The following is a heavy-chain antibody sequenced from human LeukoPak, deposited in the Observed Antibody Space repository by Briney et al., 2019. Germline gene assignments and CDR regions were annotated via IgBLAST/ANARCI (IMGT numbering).Heavy chain of an antibody. CDR3: AKVGGYYLYYFDY. CDR2: ISYDGSNK. J-gene: IGHJ4*02. D-gene: IGHD3-3*01. CDR1: GFTFSSYG. Sequence: PGGSLRLSCAASGFTFSSYGMHWVRQAPGKGLEWVAVISYDGSNKYYADSVKGRFTISRDNSKNTLYLQMNSPRAEDTAVYYCAKVGGYYLYYFDYWGQGTLVTVSS. V-gene: IGHV3-30*18.